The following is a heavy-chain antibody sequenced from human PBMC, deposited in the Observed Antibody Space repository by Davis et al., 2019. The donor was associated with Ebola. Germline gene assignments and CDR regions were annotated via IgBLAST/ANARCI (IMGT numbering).Heavy chain of an antibody. CDR1: GFTFSSYA. D-gene: IGHD3-3*01. J-gene: IGHJ6*02. CDR2: ISGSGGST. CDR3: ATCRSGITIFGVVIEAYYYGMDV. V-gene: IGHV3-23*01. Sequence: GESLKISCAASGFTFSSYAMSWVRQAPGKGLEWVSAISGSGGSTYYADSVKGRFTISRDNSKNTLYLQMNSLRAEDTAVYYCATCRSGITIFGVVIEAYYYGMDVWGQGTTVTVSS.